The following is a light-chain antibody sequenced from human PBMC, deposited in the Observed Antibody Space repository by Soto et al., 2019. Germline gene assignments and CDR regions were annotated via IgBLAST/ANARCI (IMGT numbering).Light chain of an antibody. J-gene: IGKJ1*01. CDR1: QGIKND. CDR2: AVS. CDR3: LQHHSYPQA. V-gene: IGKV1-17*01. Sequence: DIQMTQSPSSLSASVGDVVTITCRASQGIKNDLAWYQQKPGKAPKRLIYAVSSLQSGVPSRFCGSGSGTEFTLTSSSLQPEDVATYYCLQHHSYPQAFGQGTKVDIK.